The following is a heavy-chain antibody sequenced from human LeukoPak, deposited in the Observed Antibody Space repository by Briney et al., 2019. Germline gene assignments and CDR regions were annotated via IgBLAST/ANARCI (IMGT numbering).Heavy chain of an antibody. CDR2: INAGNGNT. CDR3: ARDRGWGLYYFDY. J-gene: IGHJ4*02. Sequence: ASVKVSCKASGYTFTSYAMHWVRQAPGQRLEWMGWINAGNGNTKYSQKFQGRVTITRDTSASTAYMELSSLRSEDTAVYYCARDRGWGLYYFDYWGQGTLVTVSS. D-gene: IGHD6-19*01. V-gene: IGHV1-3*01. CDR1: GYTFTSYA.